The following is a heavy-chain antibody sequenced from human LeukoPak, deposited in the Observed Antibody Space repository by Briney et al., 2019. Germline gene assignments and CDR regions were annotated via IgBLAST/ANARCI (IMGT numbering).Heavy chain of an antibody. Sequence: ASVKVSCKASGYTFTSYYMHWVRQAPGQGLEWMGIINPSGGSTIDAQKFQGRVTMTRDTSTSTVYMELSSLRSEDTAVYYCAREGSVAVAGPGYWGQGTLVTVSS. V-gene: IGHV1-46*01. CDR1: GYTFTSYY. D-gene: IGHD6-19*01. CDR3: AREGSVAVAGPGY. CDR2: INPSGGST. J-gene: IGHJ4*02.